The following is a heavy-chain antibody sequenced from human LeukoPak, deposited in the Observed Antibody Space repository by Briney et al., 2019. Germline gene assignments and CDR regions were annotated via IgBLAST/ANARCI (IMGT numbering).Heavy chain of an antibody. Sequence: ASVKVSCKASGYPFISYDINWVRQATGQGLEWMGWMDPNTGNTGYAQKFQGRVTMTRDTSISTAYMELSRLRSDDTAVYYCARGDYVWGSYRSVFDPWGQGTLVTVSS. J-gene: IGHJ5*02. CDR1: GYPFISYD. CDR2: MDPNTGNT. CDR3: ARGDYVWGSYRSVFDP. V-gene: IGHV1-8*02. D-gene: IGHD3-16*02.